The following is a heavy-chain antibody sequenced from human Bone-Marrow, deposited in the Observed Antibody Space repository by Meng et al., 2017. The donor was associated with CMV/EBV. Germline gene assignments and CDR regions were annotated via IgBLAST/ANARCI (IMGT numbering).Heavy chain of an antibody. CDR1: TFSSYA. V-gene: IGHV3-30-3*01. J-gene: IGHJ4*02. Sequence: TFSSYAMHWVRQAPGKGLEWVAVISYDGSNKYYADSVKGRFTISRDNSKNTLYLQMNSLRAEDTAVYYCARTTTVISRYLGVKGLDYWGQGTLVTVSS. CDR3: ARTTTVISRYLGVKGLDY. D-gene: IGHD4-17*01. CDR2: ISYDGSNK.